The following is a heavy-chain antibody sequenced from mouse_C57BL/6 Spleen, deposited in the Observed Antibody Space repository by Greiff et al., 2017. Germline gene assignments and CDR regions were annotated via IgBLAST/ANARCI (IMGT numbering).Heavy chain of an antibody. V-gene: IGHV1-42*01. CDR1: GYSFTGYY. J-gene: IGHJ3*01. D-gene: IGHD3-2*02. CDR3: ERGEGAAQATYWFAY. Sequence: EVQLQQSGPELVKPGASVKISCKASGYSFTGYYMNWVKQSPEKSLEWIGEINPSTGGTTYNQKFKAKATLTVDKSSSTAYMQLKSLTSEDSAVYYGERGEGAAQATYWFAYWGQGTLVTVTA. CDR2: INPSTGGT.